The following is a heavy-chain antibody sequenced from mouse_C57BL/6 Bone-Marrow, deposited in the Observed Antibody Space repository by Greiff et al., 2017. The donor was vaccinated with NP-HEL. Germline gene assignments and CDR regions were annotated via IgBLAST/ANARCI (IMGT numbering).Heavy chain of an antibody. CDR1: GYAFSSYW. CDR3: ARYYYGSRPYWYFDV. V-gene: IGHV1-80*01. CDR2: IYPGDGDT. J-gene: IGHJ1*03. Sequence: VQLQQSGAELVKPGASVKISCKASGYAFSSYWMNWVKQRPGKGLEWIGQIYPGDGDTNYNGKFKGKATLTADKSSSTAYMQRSSLTSEDSAVYFCARYYYGSRPYWYFDVWGTGTTVTVSS. D-gene: IGHD1-1*01.